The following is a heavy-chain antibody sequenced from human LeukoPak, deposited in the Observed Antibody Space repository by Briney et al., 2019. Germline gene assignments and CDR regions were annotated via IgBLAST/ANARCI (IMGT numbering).Heavy chain of an antibody. CDR2: IYASGST. V-gene: IGHV4-4*09. D-gene: IGHD3-10*01. Sequence: SETLSLTCTVSGNSMSSYYWSWVRQSPGKGLEWIGHIYASGSTNYNPSLKSRVTISEDTSKNQFSLKLSSVTAADTAVYYCARGRGYYGSGSYYNPRKNNYFDYWGQGTLVTVSS. J-gene: IGHJ4*02. CDR3: ARGRGYYGSGSYYNPRKNNYFDY. CDR1: GNSMSSYY.